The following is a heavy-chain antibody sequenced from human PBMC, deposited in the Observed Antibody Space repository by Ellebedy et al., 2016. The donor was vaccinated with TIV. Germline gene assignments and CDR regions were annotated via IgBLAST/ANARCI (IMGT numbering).Heavy chain of an antibody. CDR1: GGSISSSSYY. J-gene: IGHJ4*02. D-gene: IGHD5-18*01. CDR3: AGGSGYPFDY. V-gene: IGHV4-39*07. CDR2: IYYSGST. Sequence: SETLSLTXTVSGGSISSSSYYWGWIRQPPGKGLEWIGSIYYSGSTYYNPSLKSRVTISVDTSKNQFSLKLSSVTAADTAVYYCAGGSGYPFDYWGQGTLVTVSS.